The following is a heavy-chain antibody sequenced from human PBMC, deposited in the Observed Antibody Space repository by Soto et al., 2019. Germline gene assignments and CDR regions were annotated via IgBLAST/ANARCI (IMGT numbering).Heavy chain of an antibody. J-gene: IGHJ4*02. CDR3: AKDHIVVVTAIFDY. D-gene: IGHD2-21*02. V-gene: IGHV3-23*01. CDR1: GFTFSSYS. Sequence: PGGSLRLSCAASGFTFSSYSMNWVRQAPGKGLEWVSAISGSGGSTYYADSVKGRFTISRDNSKNTLYLQMNSLRAEDTAVYYCAKDHIVVVTAIFDYWGQGTLVTVSS. CDR2: ISGSGGST.